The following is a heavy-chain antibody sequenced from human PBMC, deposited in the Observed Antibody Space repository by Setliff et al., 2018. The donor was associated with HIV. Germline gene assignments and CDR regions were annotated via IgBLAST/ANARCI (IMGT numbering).Heavy chain of an antibody. CDR3: ASSWSRIRYYGMDV. D-gene: IGHD6-13*01. CDR1: GYTFTSYV. V-gene: IGHV1-8*02. Sequence: GASVKVSCKASGYTFTSYVINWVRQATGQGREWMGWMNPNSGNTGYAQKFQGRVTMTRNTSIITAYMELSSLRSDDTAVYYCASSWSRIRYYGMDVWGKGTTVTVSS. CDR2: MNPNSGNT. J-gene: IGHJ6*04.